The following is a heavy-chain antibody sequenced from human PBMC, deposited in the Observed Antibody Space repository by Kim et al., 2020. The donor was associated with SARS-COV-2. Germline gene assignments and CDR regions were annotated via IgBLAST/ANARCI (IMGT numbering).Heavy chain of an antibody. V-gene: IGHV4-59*01. D-gene: IGHD2-8*01. CDR3: ARVAKWGVAFDI. J-gene: IGHJ3*02. Sequence: NYNPSLKSRVTISVDTSKNQFSLKLSSVTAADTAVYYCARVAKWGVAFDIWGQGTMVTVSS.